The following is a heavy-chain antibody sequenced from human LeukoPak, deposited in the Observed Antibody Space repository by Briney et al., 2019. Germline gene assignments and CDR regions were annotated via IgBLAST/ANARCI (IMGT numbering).Heavy chain of an antibody. J-gene: IGHJ3*02. CDR3: ATDRVAVAATGVSSAFDI. V-gene: IGHV1-24*01. Sequence: ASVKVSCKVSGYTLAELSMHWVRQAPGKGLEWMGGFDPEDGETIYAQKLQGRVTMTEDTSTDTAYMELSSLRSEDTAVYYCATDRVAVAATGVSSAFDIWGQGTMVTVSS. D-gene: IGHD6-19*01. CDR1: GYTLAELS. CDR2: FDPEDGET.